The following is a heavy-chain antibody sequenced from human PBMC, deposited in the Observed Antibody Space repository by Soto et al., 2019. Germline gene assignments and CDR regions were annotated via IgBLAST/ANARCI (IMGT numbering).Heavy chain of an antibody. V-gene: IGHV3-74*01. Sequence: GGSLRLSCAASGFSFSNYWMHWVRQVPGKGLVWVSRINSDGSSTTYADSVKGRFTISRDNAKNRLYLQMNSLRAEDTAVYYCARDPAPSGWYDYWGQGTRVTVSS. J-gene: IGHJ4*02. CDR1: GFSFSNYW. CDR2: INSDGSST. D-gene: IGHD6-19*01. CDR3: ARDPAPSGWYDY.